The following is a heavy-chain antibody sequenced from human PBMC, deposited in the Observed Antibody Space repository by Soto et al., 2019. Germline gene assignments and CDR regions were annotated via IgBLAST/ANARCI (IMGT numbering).Heavy chain of an antibody. D-gene: IGHD3-10*01. V-gene: IGHV3-33*01. CDR3: ARGEMVRGVIILLPHPNYGMDV. J-gene: IGHJ6*02. Sequence: PGGSLRLSCAASGFTFSSYGMHWVRQAPGKGLEWVAVIWYDGSNKYYADSVKGRFTISRDNSKNTLYLQMNSLRAEDTAVYYCARGEMVRGVIILLPHPNYGMDVWGQGTTVTVSS. CDR1: GFTFSSYG. CDR2: IWYDGSNK.